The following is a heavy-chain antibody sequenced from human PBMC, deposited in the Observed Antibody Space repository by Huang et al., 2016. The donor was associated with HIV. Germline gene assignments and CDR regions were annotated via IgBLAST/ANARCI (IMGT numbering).Heavy chain of an antibody. CDR1: GFIFSNFG. Sequence: QVQLVESGGGVVQPGTSLRLSCAASGFIFSNFGMHWVRQAPGKGVEWVEVISYDGRSDRYSDSVKGRFTISRDNDKNTLSLEMNRLRHDDTAVYYCAKESRWFSDFDQWGQGTLVTVSS. CDR3: AKESRWFSDFDQ. V-gene: IGHV3-30*18. CDR2: ISYDGRSD. J-gene: IGHJ5*02. D-gene: IGHD2-15*01.